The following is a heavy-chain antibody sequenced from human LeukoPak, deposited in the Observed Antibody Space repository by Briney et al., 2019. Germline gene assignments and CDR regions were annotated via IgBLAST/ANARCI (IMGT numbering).Heavy chain of an antibody. V-gene: IGHV3-33*03. CDR1: GFTFSSYG. CDR2: IRYDGSST. Sequence: PGGSLRLSCAASGFTFSSYGMHWVRQAPGKGLEWVAVIRYDGSSTYYADSVKGRFTISRDNSKNTPYLQMNSLRAEDTAADYCAKEMATSPSFDYWGQGTLVTASS. CDR3: AKEMATSPSFDY. D-gene: IGHD5-24*01. J-gene: IGHJ4*02.